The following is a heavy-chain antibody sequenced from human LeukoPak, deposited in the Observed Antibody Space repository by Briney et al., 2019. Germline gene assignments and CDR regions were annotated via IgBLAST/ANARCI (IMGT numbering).Heavy chain of an antibody. V-gene: IGHV3-7*01. J-gene: IGHJ4*02. Sequence: GGSLRLSCAASGFTFSSYSMSWVRQAPGKGLEWVANINQDGSEEYYVDSVKGRFTISRDNAKNSLYLQMNNLRAEDTAVYYCARRGNSGSYFDYWGQGTLVTVSS. CDR3: ARRGNSGSYFDY. CDR2: INQDGSEE. D-gene: IGHD1-26*01. CDR1: GFTFSSYS.